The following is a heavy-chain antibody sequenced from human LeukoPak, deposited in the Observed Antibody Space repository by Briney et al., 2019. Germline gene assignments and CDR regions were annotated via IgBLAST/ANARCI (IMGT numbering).Heavy chain of an antibody. J-gene: IGHJ4*02. Sequence: SVKVSCKASGGTFSSYAISWVRQAPGQGLEWMGGIIPIFGTANYAQKFQGRVTITADESTSTTYMELSSLRSEDTAVYYCARDSPVDEWLLVPFDYWGQGTLVTVSS. D-gene: IGHD5-18*01. V-gene: IGHV1-69*13. CDR2: IIPIFGTA. CDR3: ARDSPVDEWLLVPFDY. CDR1: GGTFSSYA.